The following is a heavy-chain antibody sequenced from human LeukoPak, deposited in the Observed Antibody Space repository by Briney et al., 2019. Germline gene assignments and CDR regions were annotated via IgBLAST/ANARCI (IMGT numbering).Heavy chain of an antibody. CDR1: GFTFSSYA. J-gene: IGHJ3*02. V-gene: IGHV3-23*01. D-gene: IGHD3-16*01. CDR2: ISGSGGST. CDR3: AKDPAARPLRLITDDAFDI. Sequence: GGSLRLSCAASGFTFSSYAMSWVRQAPGKGLEWVSAISGSGGSTYYADSVKGRFTISRDNSKNTLYLQMNSLRPEDTAVYYCAKDPAARPLRLITDDAFDIWGQGTMVTVSS.